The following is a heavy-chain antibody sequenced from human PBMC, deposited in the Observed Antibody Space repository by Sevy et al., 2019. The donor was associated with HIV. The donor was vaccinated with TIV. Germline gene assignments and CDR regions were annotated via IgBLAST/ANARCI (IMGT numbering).Heavy chain of an antibody. CDR1: GFIFNSYV. J-gene: IGHJ4*02. Sequence: GGSLRLSCAASGFIFNSYVMSWVRQAPGKGLEWFSGISASGGSTFYADSVKGRFTISRDNFKNALYLEMNSLRVEDTAVYYCAGAGMGAKGFDYWGQGTLVTVSS. V-gene: IGHV3-23*01. CDR3: AGAGMGAKGFDY. D-gene: IGHD1-26*01. CDR2: ISASGGST.